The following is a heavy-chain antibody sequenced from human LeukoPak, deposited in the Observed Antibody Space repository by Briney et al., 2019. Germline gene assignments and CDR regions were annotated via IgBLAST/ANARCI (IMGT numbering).Heavy chain of an antibody. Sequence: GGSLRLSCAASGFTFSSYGMSWVRQAPGKGLEWVSAISGSGGSTYYADSVKGRFTISRDNSKNTLYPQMNSLRAEDTAVYYCAKESHYYDSSGYWPPPSDYWGQGTLVTVSS. CDR2: ISGSGGST. D-gene: IGHD3-22*01. J-gene: IGHJ4*02. V-gene: IGHV3-23*01. CDR1: GFTFSSYG. CDR3: AKESHYYDSSGYWPPPSDY.